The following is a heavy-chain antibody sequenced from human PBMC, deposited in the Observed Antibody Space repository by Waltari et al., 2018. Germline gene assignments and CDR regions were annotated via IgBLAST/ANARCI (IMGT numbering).Heavy chain of an antibody. CDR1: GGSFSDYW. CDR3: ARGRDYVWNLL. J-gene: IGHJ4*02. Sequence: QVQLQQWGAGLLKPSETLSLTCAVYGGSFSDYWWSWIRQPPGKGLECIGEINHSGRTNQNQSRKSRGTMSVDTSKNQVSLSRNSVTAADTAVYYCARGRDYVWNLLWGQGTLVTVSS. D-gene: IGHD3-16*01. V-gene: IGHV4-34*01. CDR2: INHSGRT.